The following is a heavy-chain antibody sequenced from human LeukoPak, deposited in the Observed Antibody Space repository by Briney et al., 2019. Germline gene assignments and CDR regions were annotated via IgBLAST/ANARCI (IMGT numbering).Heavy chain of an antibody. D-gene: IGHD3-9*01. CDR3: AKWGDYDILTGYYVPDF. J-gene: IGHJ4*02. CDR2: ITGSGDTT. Sequence: PGASLRLSCAASGFIFRNYAMNWVRQAPGKGLERVSAITGSGDTTYYADSVKGRFTISRDNSKNTLYVEMNTLRVEDTAIYYCAKWGDYDILTGYYVPDFWGQGTLVTVSS. V-gene: IGHV3-23*01. CDR1: GFIFRNYA.